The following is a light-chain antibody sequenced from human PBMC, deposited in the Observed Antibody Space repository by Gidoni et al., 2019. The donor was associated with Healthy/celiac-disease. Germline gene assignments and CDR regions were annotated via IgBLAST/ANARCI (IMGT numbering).Light chain of an antibody. CDR2: WAS. CDR1: KSVLYSSNNKNY. CDR3: QQYYSTPWT. J-gene: IGKJ1*01. V-gene: IGKV4-1*01. Sequence: DIVMTQSPDSLAVSLGERATINCKSSKSVLYSSNNKNYLAWYQQKPGQPPKLLIYWASTREAGVPDRFSGRGSGTDFTLTISSLQAEDVAVYYCQQYYSTPWTFGQGTKVEIK.